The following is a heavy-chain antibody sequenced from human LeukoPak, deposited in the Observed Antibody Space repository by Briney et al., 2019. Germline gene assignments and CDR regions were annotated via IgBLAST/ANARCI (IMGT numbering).Heavy chain of an antibody. J-gene: IGHJ4*02. CDR2: ISGSGGST. CDR3: ADGRDGYNFDY. D-gene: IGHD5-24*01. Sequence: GGSLRLSCAASGFTFSSYAMSWVRQAPGKGLEWVSSISGSGGSTYYADSVKGRFTISGDNSKNTLYLQMNSLRAEDTAVYYCADGRDGYNFDYWGQGTLVTVSS. CDR1: GFTFSSYA. V-gene: IGHV3-23*01.